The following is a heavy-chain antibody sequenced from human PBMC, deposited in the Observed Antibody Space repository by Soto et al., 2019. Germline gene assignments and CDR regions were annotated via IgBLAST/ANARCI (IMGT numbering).Heavy chain of an antibody. Sequence: QIHLVQSGGGVVQPGRSLLLSCAGSGFTFGNYGMHWVRQAPGKGLEWVAVISHDETNKYYIDSVKGRFSISRDNSKNTVYLQMDSLRPEDTAVYFCAKGGVRWFQSDYWGQGTLVTVSS. CDR1: GFTFGNYG. V-gene: IGHV3-30*18. D-gene: IGHD2-15*01. CDR3: AKGGVRWFQSDY. J-gene: IGHJ4*02. CDR2: ISHDETNK.